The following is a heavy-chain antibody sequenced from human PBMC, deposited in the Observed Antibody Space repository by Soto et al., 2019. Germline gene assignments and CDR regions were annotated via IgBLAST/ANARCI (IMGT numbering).Heavy chain of an antibody. CDR3: ARGSRFEQQLFYFDY. CDR2: ISAYNGNT. D-gene: IGHD6-13*01. CDR1: GYTFTSYG. Sequence: GASVKVSCKASGYTFTSYGISWVRQAPGQGLEWMGWISAYNGNTNYAQKLQGRVTMTTDTSTSTAYMELRGLRSDDTAVYYRARGSRFEQQLFYFDYWGQGTLVTVSS. V-gene: IGHV1-18*01. J-gene: IGHJ4*02.